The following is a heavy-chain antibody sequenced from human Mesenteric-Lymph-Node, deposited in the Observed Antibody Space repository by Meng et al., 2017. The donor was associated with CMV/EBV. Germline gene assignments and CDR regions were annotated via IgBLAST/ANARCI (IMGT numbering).Heavy chain of an antibody. D-gene: IGHD3-10*01. CDR2: ISYDRGNR. Sequence: VATGFGFSGNGMHRIRQAQGQGMEWVGVISYDRGNRNYAGSVEGRFTIAIDNANNKVYLQMNSLRVEDTAIYYCTRDSSGSRTFDPWGQGTLVTVSS. CDR1: GFGFSGNG. CDR3: TRDSSGSRTFDP. J-gene: IGHJ5*02. V-gene: IGHV3-30*04.